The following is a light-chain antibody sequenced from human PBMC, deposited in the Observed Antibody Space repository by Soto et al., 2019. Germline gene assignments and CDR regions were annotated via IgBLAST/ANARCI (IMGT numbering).Light chain of an antibody. J-gene: IGKJ1*01. CDR2: AAS. Sequence: EIVMTQSPATLSVSPGERATLSCRASQSISRNLAWYQQKPGQAPRLLIDAASTRATGLPARFSGSGSGTEFTLTIRSLQSEDFAVYSCQQYNNWHLTFGQGTKVEVK. CDR1: QSISRN. V-gene: IGKV3-15*01. CDR3: QQYNNWHLT.